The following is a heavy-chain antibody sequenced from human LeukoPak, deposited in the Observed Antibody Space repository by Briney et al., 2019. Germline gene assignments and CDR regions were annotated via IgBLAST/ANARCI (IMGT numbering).Heavy chain of an antibody. D-gene: IGHD2-15*01. J-gene: IGHJ4*02. CDR2: ISGSGGST. CDR1: GFTFSSYA. Sequence: GGSLRLSCAASGFTFSSYAMSWVRQAPGKGLEWVSAISGSGGSTYYAGSVKGRFTISRDNSKNTLYLQMNSLRAEDTAVYYCTKGGGVHSHSDWGQGTLVTVSS. V-gene: IGHV3-23*01. CDR3: TKGGGVHSHSD.